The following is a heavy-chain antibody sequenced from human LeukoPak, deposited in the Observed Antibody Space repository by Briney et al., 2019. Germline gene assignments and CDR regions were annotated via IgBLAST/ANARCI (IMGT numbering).Heavy chain of an antibody. V-gene: IGHV3-48*03. J-gene: IGHJ5*02. CDR1: GFSLRSSE. Sequence: GGSLRLSCAASGFSLRSSEMNWVRQAPGKGPEWVAHINSADNVEYYTDSVRGRFTMSRDNAKDLLYLHLNGLRDEDTAVYYCARDTVNGPFVISLDLWGQGVLVTVSS. CDR2: INSADNVE. D-gene: IGHD2-8*01. CDR3: ARDTVNGPFVISLDL.